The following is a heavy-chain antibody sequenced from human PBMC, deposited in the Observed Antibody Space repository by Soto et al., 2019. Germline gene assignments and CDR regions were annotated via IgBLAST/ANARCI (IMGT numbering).Heavy chain of an antibody. V-gene: IGHV3-9*01. CDR2: ISWNSGSI. J-gene: IGHJ4*02. CDR3: AKAIAVAGTVFDY. D-gene: IGHD6-19*01. CDR1: GFTFDDYA. Sequence: EVQLVESGGGLVQPGRSLRLSCAASGFTFDDYAMHWVRQAPGKGLEWVSGISWNSGSIGYADSVKGRFTISRDNAKNSLYLQMNSLRAEDTALYYCAKAIAVAGTVFDYWGQGTLVTVSS.